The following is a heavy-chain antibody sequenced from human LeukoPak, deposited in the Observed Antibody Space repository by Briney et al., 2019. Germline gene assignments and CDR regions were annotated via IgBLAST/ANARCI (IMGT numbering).Heavy chain of an antibody. J-gene: IGHJ4*02. CDR3: VRRGDASSGWGDHDY. Sequence: PGESLTLSSPGYGPTFSNYAMSWVRHAPGMWLEWVSTIGGSGDQTSYADSVKGRFTISRDNSKNMLHLQMSSLTGEDTALYYCVRRGDASSGWGDHDYWGQGALVTVSS. D-gene: IGHD6-19*01. V-gene: IGHV3-23*01. CDR2: IGGSGDQT. CDR1: GPTFSNYA.